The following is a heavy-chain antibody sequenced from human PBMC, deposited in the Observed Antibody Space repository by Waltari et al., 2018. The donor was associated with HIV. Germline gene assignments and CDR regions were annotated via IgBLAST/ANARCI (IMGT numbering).Heavy chain of an antibody. CDR2: IIPILGIA. CDR3: AKTNYYENLWAGWFDP. Sequence: QVQLVQSGAEVKKPGSSVKVSCKASGGTFSSYTISWVRQAPGQGLEWMGRIIPILGIANDAQKFQGRVTITADKSTSTAYMELSSLRSEDTAVYYCAKTNYYENLWAGWFDPWGQGTLVTVSS. CDR1: GGTFSSYT. D-gene: IGHD3-22*01. J-gene: IGHJ5*02. V-gene: IGHV1-69*02.